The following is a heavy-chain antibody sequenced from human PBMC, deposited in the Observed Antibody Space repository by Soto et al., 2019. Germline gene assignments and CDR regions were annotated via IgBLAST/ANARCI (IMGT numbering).Heavy chain of an antibody. D-gene: IGHD6-19*01. CDR1: GFSLSSTRVA. J-gene: IGHJ4*02. Sequence: QITLKESGPTLVKPTQTLTLTCTFSGFSLSSTRVAVGWIRQPTGKALEWLALIYWDDDKRYSPFLKSRLTITNDTSKNQVVLTMTNMDPVDTATYYCAHSVVAGLGYYFDYWGQGTLVTVSS. CDR2: IYWDDDK. V-gene: IGHV2-5*02. CDR3: AHSVVAGLGYYFDY.